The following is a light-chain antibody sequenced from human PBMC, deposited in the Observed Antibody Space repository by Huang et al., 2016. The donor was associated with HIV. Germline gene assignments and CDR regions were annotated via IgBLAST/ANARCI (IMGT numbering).Light chain of an antibody. CDR3: QHHNNWPPYS. V-gene: IGKV3-15*01. Sequence: EIVMTQSPATLSVSPGERATLSCRASQNIRNNLAWYQQRPGQAPRLLIYGASTRPTGIPARFSGSGSGTEVTLTINSLQSEDFAIYYCQHHNNWPPYSFGRGTRLEIK. CDR1: QNIRNN. CDR2: GAS. J-gene: IGKJ2*03.